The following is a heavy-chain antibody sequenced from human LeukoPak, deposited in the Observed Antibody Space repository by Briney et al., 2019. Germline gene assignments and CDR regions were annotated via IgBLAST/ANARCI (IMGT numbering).Heavy chain of an antibody. J-gene: IGHJ6*02. CDR2: IYYSGST. Sequence: SETLSLTCTVSGGSISSYYWSWIRQPPGKGLEWIGYIYYSGSTNYNPSLKSRVTISVDTSKNQFSLKLSSVTAADTAVYHCARHLRPYYYGVDVWGQGTTVTVSS. CDR3: ARHLRPYYYGVDV. D-gene: IGHD3-16*01. CDR1: GGSISSYY. V-gene: IGHV4-59*08.